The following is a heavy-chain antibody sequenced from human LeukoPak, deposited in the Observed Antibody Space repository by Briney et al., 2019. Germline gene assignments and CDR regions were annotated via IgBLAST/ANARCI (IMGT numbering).Heavy chain of an antibody. D-gene: IGHD3-3*01. J-gene: IGHJ4*02. V-gene: IGHV3-23*01. Sequence: GGSRRFSCEASGFTFSTYVMSWARQVPGKGLEWVSAIRGSDDRKYYADSVKGRFTISRDNSKNTLYLQMNSLRAEDTAVYYCAKSENPSGYLFDYWGQGTLVTVSS. CDR1: GFTFSTYV. CDR3: AKSENPSGYLFDY. CDR2: IRGSDDRK.